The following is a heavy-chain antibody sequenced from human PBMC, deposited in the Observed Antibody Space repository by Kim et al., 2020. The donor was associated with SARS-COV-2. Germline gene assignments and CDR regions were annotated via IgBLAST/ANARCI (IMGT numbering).Heavy chain of an antibody. CDR2: ISYDGSNK. Sequence: LSLTCAASGFTFSSYGMHWVRQAPGKGLEWVAVISYDGSNKYYADSVKGRFTISRDNSKNTLYLQMNSLRAEDTAVYYCAKAWDSSGYYYSYYYGMDVWGQGTTVTVSS. J-gene: IGHJ6*02. V-gene: IGHV3-30*18. CDR3: AKAWDSSGYYYSYYYGMDV. D-gene: IGHD3-22*01. CDR1: GFTFSSYG.